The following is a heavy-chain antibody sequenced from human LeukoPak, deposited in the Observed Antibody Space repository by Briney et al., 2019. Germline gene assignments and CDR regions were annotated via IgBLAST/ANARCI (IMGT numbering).Heavy chain of an antibody. Sequence: ASVKVSCKASGYTFTGYYMHWVRQAPGQGLEWMGWINPNSGGTNYAQKFQGWVTMTRDTSISTAYMELSRLRSDDTAVYYCARGSSSFDYYYGMDVWGQGTTVTVSS. CDR3: ARGSSSFDYYYGMDV. CDR1: GYTFTGYY. J-gene: IGHJ6*02. D-gene: IGHD6-6*01. CDR2: INPNSGGT. V-gene: IGHV1-2*04.